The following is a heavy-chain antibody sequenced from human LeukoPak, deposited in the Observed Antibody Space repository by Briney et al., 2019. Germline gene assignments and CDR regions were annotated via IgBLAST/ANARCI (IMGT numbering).Heavy chain of an antibody. CDR1: GFTVSSNY. Sequence: GGSLRLSCAASGFTVSSNYMSWVRQAPGKGLEWVAVIWYDGSNKYYADSVKGRFTISRDNSKNTLYLQMNSLRAEDTAVYYCARDSPLVVAATGLDHWGQGTLVTVSS. J-gene: IGHJ4*02. V-gene: IGHV3-33*08. D-gene: IGHD2-15*01. CDR3: ARDSPLVVAATGLDH. CDR2: IWYDGSNK.